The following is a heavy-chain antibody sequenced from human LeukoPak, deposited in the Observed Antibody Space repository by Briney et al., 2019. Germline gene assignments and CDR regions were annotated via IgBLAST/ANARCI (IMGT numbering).Heavy chain of an antibody. CDR2: ISYTGDRQ. CDR1: GFNFSDYP. D-gene: IGHD3/OR15-3a*01. J-gene: IGHJ4*02. CDR3: ARELSLSSDFWTGPFDS. Sequence: GGSLRLSCSASGFNFSDYPMHWVRQAPGKGLEWVTVISYTGDRQNYADSVRGRFTLSRDNSKNTLSLQMESLRPEDTAVYYCARELSLSSDFWTGPFDSWGQGTLVTVSS. V-gene: IGHV3-30-3*01.